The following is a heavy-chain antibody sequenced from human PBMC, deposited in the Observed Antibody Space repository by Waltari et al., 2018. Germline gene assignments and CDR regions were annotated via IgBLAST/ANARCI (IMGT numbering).Heavy chain of an antibody. CDR1: GFVFTNHW. CDR2: INNDGSGV. Sequence: QMVESGGGLFMPGGSLILSCEASGFVFTNHWMPWVRQSPGKGLEWVSRINNDGSGVHYADSVKGRFTISRDNAKNTLYLQMNNLRAADTAMYFCARGDWYFDVWGRPILVTVSS. V-gene: IGHV3-74*01. J-gene: IGHJ2*01. CDR3: ARGDWYFDV. D-gene: IGHD3-16*01.